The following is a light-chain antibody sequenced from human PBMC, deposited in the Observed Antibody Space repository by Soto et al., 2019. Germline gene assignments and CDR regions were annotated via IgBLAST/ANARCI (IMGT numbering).Light chain of an antibody. CDR1: DSISNW. V-gene: IGKV1-5*01. J-gene: IGKJ1*01. Sequence: IQLTQSPTTLPASVGDRVTLTCRASDSISNWLAWYQQRPGTAPKLLIYHASILETAVPSRFSGNGSGTEFTLTISSLQPGDFATYYCQQYRTYSFGQGSRVEIK. CDR2: HAS. CDR3: QQYRTYS.